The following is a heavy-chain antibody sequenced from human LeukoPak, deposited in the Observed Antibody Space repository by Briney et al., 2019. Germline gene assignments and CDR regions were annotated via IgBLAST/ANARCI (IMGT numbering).Heavy chain of an antibody. D-gene: IGHD2-2*02. Sequence: ASVKVSCKASGYTFTGYYMHWVRQAPGQGLEWMGWINPNSGGTNYARKFQGRVTMTRDTSISTAYMELSRLRSDDTAVYYCARPKDYCSSTSCYSGPYYYYGMDVWGQGTTVTVSS. CDR1: GYTFTGYY. CDR2: INPNSGGT. CDR3: ARPKDYCSSTSCYSGPYYYYGMDV. V-gene: IGHV1-2*02. J-gene: IGHJ6*02.